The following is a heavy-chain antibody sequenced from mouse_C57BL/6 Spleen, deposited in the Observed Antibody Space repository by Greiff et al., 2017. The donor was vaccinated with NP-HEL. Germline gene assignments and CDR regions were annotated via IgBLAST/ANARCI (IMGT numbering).Heavy chain of an antibody. CDR3: ARGGRDYLDY. CDR2: IYPGDGDT. Sequence: QVQLQQSGAELVKPGASVKISCKASGYAFRSYWLTWVKQRPGKGLEWIGQIYPGDGDTNYNGKFKGKATLTADKSSSTAYMQLSSLTSEDSAVYFCARGGRDYLDYWGQGTTLTVSS. J-gene: IGHJ2*01. V-gene: IGHV1-80*01. CDR1: GYAFRSYW. D-gene: IGHD3-3*01.